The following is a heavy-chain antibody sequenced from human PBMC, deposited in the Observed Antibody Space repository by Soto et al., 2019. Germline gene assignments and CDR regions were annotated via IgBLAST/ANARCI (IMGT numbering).Heavy chain of an antibody. J-gene: IGHJ4*02. Sequence: GGSLRLSCAASGFTFSSYAMHWVRQAPGKGLEWVAVISYDGSNKYYADSVKGRFTISRDNSKNTLYLQMNSLRAEDTAVYYCARDLNPYAGMRNDLSFEYWGQGTLVTVSS. D-gene: IGHD1-1*01. V-gene: IGHV3-30-3*01. CDR3: ARDLNPYAGMRNDLSFEY. CDR2: ISYDGSNK. CDR1: GFTFSSYA.